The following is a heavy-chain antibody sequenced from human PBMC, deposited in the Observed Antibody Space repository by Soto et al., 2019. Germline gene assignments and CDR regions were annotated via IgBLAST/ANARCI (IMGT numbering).Heavy chain of an antibody. J-gene: IGHJ1*01. D-gene: IGHD6-13*01. CDR2: IYYSGST. CDR1: GGSISSSSYY. V-gene: IGHV4-39*01. Sequence: SETLSLTCTFSGGSISSSSYYWGWIRQPPGKGLEWIGSIYYSGSTYYNPSLKSRVTVSVDTSKNQFSLKLSSVTAADTAVYFFACTICDEQERHALCGRGSPVTVSS. CDR3: ACTICDEQERHAL.